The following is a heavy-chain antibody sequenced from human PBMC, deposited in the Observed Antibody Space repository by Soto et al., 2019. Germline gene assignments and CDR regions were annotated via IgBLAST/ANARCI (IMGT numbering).Heavy chain of an antibody. CDR2: ISSSSSYT. CDR1: GFTFSDYY. V-gene: IGHV3-11*05. Sequence: QVQLVESGGGLVKPGGALRLSCAASGFTFSDYYMSWIRQAPGKGLEWVSYISSSSSYTNYADSVKGRFTISRDNAKNSLYLQMNSLRDEATAVYHCARTIAAAGGRRYFDPWGRGNLVTVPS. CDR3: ARTIAAAGGRRYFDP. D-gene: IGHD6-13*01. J-gene: IGHJ2*01.